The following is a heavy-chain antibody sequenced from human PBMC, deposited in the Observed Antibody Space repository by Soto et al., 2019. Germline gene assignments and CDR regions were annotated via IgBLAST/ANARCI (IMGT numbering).Heavy chain of an antibody. CDR3: ARLEGLATISYYFDS. CDR1: DYSINSDKYY. CDR2: IYDRGNA. V-gene: IGHV4-39*01. J-gene: IGHJ4*02. Sequence: LHLQESGPGLVKPSETLSLTCSVSDYSINSDKYYWGWIRPPPGTGLEWIGSIYDRGNAYYNPPLQTRVTISLDQSRSQFSLKQTSVTAAASAGYFCARLEGLATISYYFDSLGPGALVTVSS. D-gene: IGHD3-9*01.